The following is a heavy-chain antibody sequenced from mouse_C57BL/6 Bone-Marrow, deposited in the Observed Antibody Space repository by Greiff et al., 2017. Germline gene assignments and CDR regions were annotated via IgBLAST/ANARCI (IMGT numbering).Heavy chain of an antibody. J-gene: IGHJ3*01. CDR2: ISSGGSYT. Sequence: EVMLVESGGDLVKPGGSLKLSCAASGFTFSSYGMSWVRQTPDQRLEWVATISSGGSYTYYPDSVKGRFTLSRDNAKNTLYLQMSSLKSEDTAMYYCARLPYYYGSSYGWFAYWGQGTLVTVSA. CDR1: GFTFSSYG. D-gene: IGHD1-1*01. CDR3: ARLPYYYGSSYGWFAY. V-gene: IGHV5-6*01.